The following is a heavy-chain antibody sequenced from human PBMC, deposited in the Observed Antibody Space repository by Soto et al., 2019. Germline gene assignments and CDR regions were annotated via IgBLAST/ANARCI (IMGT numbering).Heavy chain of an antibody. D-gene: IGHD3-3*01. Sequence: PSETLSLTCTVSGGSISSSSYYWGWIRQPPGKGLEWIGSIYYSGSTYYNPSLKSRVTISVDTSKNQFSLKLSSVTAADTAVYYCARVNYDFWSGYYRYYYYGMDVWGQGTTVTVS. CDR2: IYYSGST. CDR1: GGSISSSSYY. CDR3: ARVNYDFWSGYYRYYYYGMDV. V-gene: IGHV4-39*01. J-gene: IGHJ6*02.